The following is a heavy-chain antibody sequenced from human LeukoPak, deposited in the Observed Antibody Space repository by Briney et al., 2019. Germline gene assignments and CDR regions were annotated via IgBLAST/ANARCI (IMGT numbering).Heavy chain of an antibody. CDR2: ISGSGGST. CDR1: GFTFSSYA. D-gene: IGHD3-10*01. V-gene: IGHV3-23*01. J-gene: IGHJ4*02. CDR3: AKEELLWFGELLFIDY. Sequence: TGGSLRLSCAASGFTFSSYAMSWVRQAPGKGLEWVSAISGSGGSTYYADSVKGRFTISRDNSKNTLYLQMNSLRAEDTAVYYCAKEELLWFGELLFIDYWGQGTLVTVSS.